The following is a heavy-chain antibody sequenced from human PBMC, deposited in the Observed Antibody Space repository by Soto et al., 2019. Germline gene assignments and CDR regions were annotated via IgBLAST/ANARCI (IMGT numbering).Heavy chain of an antibody. CDR2: ISGSGGST. CDR3: ALVFGVVTYGMDV. J-gene: IGHJ6*02. V-gene: IGHV3-23*01. D-gene: IGHD3-3*01. CDR1: GFTFSSYA. Sequence: EVQLLESGGGLVQPGGSLRLSCAASGFTFSSYAMSWVRHAPGKGLEWVSAISGSGGSTYYADSVKGRFTISRDNAKNTLYLQMNSLRAEDTAVYYCALVFGVVTYGMDVWGQGTTVTVSS.